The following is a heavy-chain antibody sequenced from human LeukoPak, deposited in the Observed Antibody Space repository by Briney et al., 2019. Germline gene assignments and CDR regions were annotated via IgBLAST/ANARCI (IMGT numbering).Heavy chain of an antibody. CDR3: AKVYVDTAILYYFDY. CDR2: ISGSGGST. CDR1: GFTFSSYA. D-gene: IGHD5-18*01. J-gene: IGHJ4*02. V-gene: IGHV3-23*01. Sequence: GGSLRLSCAASGFTFSSYAMSWVRRAPGKGLGWVSAISGSGGSTYYADSVKGRFTISRDNSKNTLYLQMNSLRAEDTAVYYCAKVYVDTAILYYFDYWGRGTLVTVSS.